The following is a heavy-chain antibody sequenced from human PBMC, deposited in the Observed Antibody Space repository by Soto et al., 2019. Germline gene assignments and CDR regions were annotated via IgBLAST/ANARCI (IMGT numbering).Heavy chain of an antibody. D-gene: IGHD5-12*01. Sequence: PSETLSLTCAVSGGYISSSNWWSWVRQPPGKGLEWIGEIYHSGSTNYNPSLKSRVTISVDKSKNQFSLKLSSVTAADTAMYYCVRMGFSGGGYLSYYYYGMDIWGQGTTVTVSS. J-gene: IGHJ6*02. CDR2: IYHSGST. CDR1: GGYISSSNW. CDR3: VRMGFSGGGYLSYYYYGMDI. V-gene: IGHV4-4*02.